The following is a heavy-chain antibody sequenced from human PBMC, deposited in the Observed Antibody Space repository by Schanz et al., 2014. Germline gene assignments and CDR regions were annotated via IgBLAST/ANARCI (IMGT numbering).Heavy chain of an antibody. CDR2: IYSGIGA. CDR1: GFTVSSNH. V-gene: IGHV3-66*01. CDR3: AKGMGYCSGGTCYDYYYYGLDV. D-gene: IGHD2-15*01. Sequence: EGQLAESGGGLVQPGGSLRLSCAVSGFTVSSNHMSWVRQAPGKGLEWVSVIYSGIGAYYADSVKDRFTVSRDNSENTLYLQMNSLSADDTAVFYCAKGMGYCSGGTCYDYYYYGLDVWGQGTLVNVSS. J-gene: IGHJ6*02.